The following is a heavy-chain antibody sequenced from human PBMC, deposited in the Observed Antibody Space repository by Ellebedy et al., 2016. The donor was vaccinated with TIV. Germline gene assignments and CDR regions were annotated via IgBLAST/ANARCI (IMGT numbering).Heavy chain of an antibody. Sequence: MPSETLSLTCTVSNGSISGSFWTWVRRPPGKGLEWIGYVYYSGIANYNPSLKSRLTISVDTSRNQLSLKLNSVTAADTAVYYCARDRDSTGYFSPWGQGILVTV. J-gene: IGHJ5*02. CDR2: VYYSGIA. D-gene: IGHD3-22*01. CDR1: NGSISGSF. CDR3: ARDRDSTGYFSP. V-gene: IGHV4-59*01.